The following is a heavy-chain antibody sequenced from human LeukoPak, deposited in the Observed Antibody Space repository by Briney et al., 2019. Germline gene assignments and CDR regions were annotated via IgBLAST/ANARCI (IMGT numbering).Heavy chain of an antibody. J-gene: IGHJ4*02. Sequence: SETLSLTCTVSGGSISSYYWSWIRQPPGKGLEWIGYIYYSGSTNYNPSLKSRVTISVDTSKNQFSLKLSSVTAADTAVYYCARSTWNGVHFDYWGQGTLVTVSS. D-gene: IGHD1-1*01. CDR2: IYYSGST. CDR3: ARSTWNGVHFDY. CDR1: GGSISSYY. V-gene: IGHV4-59*01.